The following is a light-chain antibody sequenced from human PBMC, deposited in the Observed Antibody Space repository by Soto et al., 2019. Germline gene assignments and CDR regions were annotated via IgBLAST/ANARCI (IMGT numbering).Light chain of an antibody. J-gene: IGKJ5*01. Sequence: IPLTQSPSLLSASVVDRVTITCRASQGISSAVAWYQQKPGKPPKLLMYDASSLESGVPPRFSGSGSGTDFTLSISSLQPEDFATYYCQQFNNYPLTFGQGTRLEIK. CDR1: QGISSA. CDR2: DAS. CDR3: QQFNNYPLT. V-gene: IGKV1D-13*01.